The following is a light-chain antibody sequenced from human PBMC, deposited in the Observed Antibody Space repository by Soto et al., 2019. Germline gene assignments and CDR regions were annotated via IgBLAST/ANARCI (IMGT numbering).Light chain of an antibody. CDR2: WAS. J-gene: IGKJ1*01. V-gene: IGKV4-1*01. Sequence: DIVMTQSPDSLAVSLGERATINCKSSQSVLYSSNNKNYLAWYQQKPGQPPELLIYWASTRESGVPDRFSGSGSGTDSTLTISSLQAEDVAVYYCQQYYSTPRTFGQGTKVDIK. CDR3: QQYYSTPRT. CDR1: QSVLYSSNNKNY.